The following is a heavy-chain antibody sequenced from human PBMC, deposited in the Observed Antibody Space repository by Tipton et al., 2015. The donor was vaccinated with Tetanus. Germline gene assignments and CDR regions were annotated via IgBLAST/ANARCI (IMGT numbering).Heavy chain of an antibody. Sequence: LRLSCTVSADSFTNFYWTWIRQPAGKGLEWIGRIDTSGITHYNPSLKSRVTMSVDTSKNHFSMKLSSVTSADMAVYYYARGFGAYWYSFDHWGQGTLVTVSS. J-gene: IGHJ4*02. D-gene: IGHD4-17*01. CDR2: IDTSGIT. CDR3: ARGFGAYWYSFDH. CDR1: ADSFTNFY. V-gene: IGHV4-4*07.